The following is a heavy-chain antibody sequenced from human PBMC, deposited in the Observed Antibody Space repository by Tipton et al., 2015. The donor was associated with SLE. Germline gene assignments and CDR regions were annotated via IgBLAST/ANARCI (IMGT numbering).Heavy chain of an antibody. CDR1: GSTFRDYS. CDR2: ISTTGSTI. CDR3: ARESPNYESSAFDY. J-gene: IGHJ4*02. Sequence: SLRLSCATSGSTFRDYSMNWIRHTPGKGLQWLSYISTTGSTIYYADSVKSRFSISRDNAKNSLSLQMNSLRAEDTAVYYCARESPNYESSAFDYWGQGTLVSVSS. D-gene: IGHD3-22*01. V-gene: IGHV3-11*04.